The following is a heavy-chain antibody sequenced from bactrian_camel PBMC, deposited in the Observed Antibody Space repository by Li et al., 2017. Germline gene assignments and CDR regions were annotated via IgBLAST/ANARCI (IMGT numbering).Heavy chain of an antibody. V-gene: IGHV3S53*01. CDR1: GYIFNSCG. D-gene: IGHD3*01. Sequence: HVQLVESGGGSVQAGGSLKLSCLVRGYIFNSCGLAWYRQAPGNECEWISSISRDGRTSYLDSVKGRFTISRDNAKNTLHLQMNSLRTDDTADYYCSTTQRKERPEGQGTQVTVS. CDR2: ISRDGRT. J-gene: IGHJ4*01.